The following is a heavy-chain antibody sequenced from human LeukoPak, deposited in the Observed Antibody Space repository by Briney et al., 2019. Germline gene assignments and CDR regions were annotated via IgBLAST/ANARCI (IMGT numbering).Heavy chain of an antibody. CDR2: INHNSGGT. Sequence: GASVKVSCKASGYTFTGYYMHWVRQAPGQGLEWMGRINHNSGGTNYAQKFQGRVTMTRDTSISTAYMELSRLRSDDTAVYYCARDCGYSYGHYYFDYWGQGTLVTVSS. V-gene: IGHV1-2*06. D-gene: IGHD5-18*01. CDR3: ARDCGYSYGHYYFDY. J-gene: IGHJ4*02. CDR1: GYTFTGYY.